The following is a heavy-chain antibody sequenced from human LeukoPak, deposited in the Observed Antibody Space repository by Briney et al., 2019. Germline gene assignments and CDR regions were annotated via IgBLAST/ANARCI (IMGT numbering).Heavy chain of an antibody. CDR2: IYYSGST. J-gene: IGHJ4*02. CDR3: ASETTVTTNYDY. Sequence: ETLSLTCTVSGGSISSSSYYWGWIRQPPGKGLEWIGSIYYSGSTYYNPSLKSRVTISVDTSKNQFSLKLSSVTAADTAVYYCASETTVTTNYDYWGQGTLVTVSS. D-gene: IGHD4-17*01. CDR1: GGSISSSSYY. V-gene: IGHV4-39*07.